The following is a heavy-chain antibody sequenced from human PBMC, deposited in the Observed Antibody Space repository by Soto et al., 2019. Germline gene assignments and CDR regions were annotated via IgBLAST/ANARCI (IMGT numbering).Heavy chain of an antibody. Sequence: ASVKVSCKTSGYTFTSYDINWVRQAPGQGLEWMGRIIPILGNTNYAQKFQERVTITRDMSTSTAYMELSSLRSEDTAVYYCAAGHGDYWGQGTLVTVSS. J-gene: IGHJ4*02. V-gene: IGHV1-8*01. CDR3: AAGHGDY. CDR2: IIPILGNT. CDR1: GYTFTSYD.